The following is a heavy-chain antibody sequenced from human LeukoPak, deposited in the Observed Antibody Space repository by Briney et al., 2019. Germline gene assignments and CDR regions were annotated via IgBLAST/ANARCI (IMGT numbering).Heavy chain of an antibody. V-gene: IGHV3-23*01. J-gene: IGHJ4*02. Sequence: GGSLRLSCAASGFTSSNYAMNWVRQAPGKGLEWVSTSGSGGSTYYADSVKGRFTISRDNSKNTLYLQMNSLRAEDTAVYYCPKHETEAGWGPAFDYWGQGTLVTVSS. D-gene: IGHD2-21*02. CDR2: SGSGGST. CDR3: PKHETEAGWGPAFDY. CDR1: GFTSSNYA.